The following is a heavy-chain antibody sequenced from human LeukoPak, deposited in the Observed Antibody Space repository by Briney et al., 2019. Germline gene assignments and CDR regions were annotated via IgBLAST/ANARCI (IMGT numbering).Heavy chain of an antibody. CDR1: GYSFTSYW. CDR3: ARPQFYDSSAGRDHAFDI. D-gene: IGHD3-22*01. Sequence: GESLKISCKGSGYSFTSYWIGWVRQMPGKGLEWMGIIYPGDSDTRYSPSFQGQVTISADKSISTAYLQWSSLKASDTAMYYCARPQFYDSSAGRDHAFDIWGQGTMVTVSS. J-gene: IGHJ3*02. CDR2: IYPGDSDT. V-gene: IGHV5-51*01.